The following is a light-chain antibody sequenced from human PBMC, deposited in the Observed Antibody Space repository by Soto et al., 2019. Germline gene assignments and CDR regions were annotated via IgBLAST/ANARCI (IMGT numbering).Light chain of an antibody. Sequence: QSVLTQPPSVSGAPGQRVTISCTGSSSNIGEHYDVHWDQQLPGTAPKLLIYGNSNRPSGVPDRFSGSKSGTSASLAITGLQVEDEAEYFCFSFTTTSTHVFGTGTKVTVL. CDR2: GNS. J-gene: IGLJ1*01. CDR1: SSNIGEHYD. CDR3: FSFTTTSTHV. V-gene: IGLV1-40*01.